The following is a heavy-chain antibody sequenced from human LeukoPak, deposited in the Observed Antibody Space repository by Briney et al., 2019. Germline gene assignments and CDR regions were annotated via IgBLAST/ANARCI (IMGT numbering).Heavy chain of an antibody. D-gene: IGHD6-19*01. CDR1: GGSFSGYY. J-gene: IGHJ4*02. CDR3: ARDVAGRPFDY. Sequence: SETLSLTCAVYGGSFSGYYWSWIRQPPGKGLEWIREINHSGSTNYNPSLKSRVTISVDTSKNQFSLKLSSVTAADTAVYYCARDVAGRPFDYWGQGTLVTVSS. CDR2: INHSGST. V-gene: IGHV4-34*01.